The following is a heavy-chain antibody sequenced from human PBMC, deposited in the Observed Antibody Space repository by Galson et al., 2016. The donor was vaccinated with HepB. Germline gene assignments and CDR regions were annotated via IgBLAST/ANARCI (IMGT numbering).Heavy chain of an antibody. CDR2: ITGSGNRT. CDR3: ARASTGIWTSQH. V-gene: IGHV3-23*01. D-gene: IGHD1-1*01. CDR1: GFTFSSYA. J-gene: IGHJ1*01. Sequence: SLRLSCAASGFTFSSYAMNWVRQAPGKGLEWVSSITGSGNRTYFADSLKGRFTISRDNSKNTVYLQMSSLRAEDTAIYYCARASTGIWTSQHWGQGTLVTVSS.